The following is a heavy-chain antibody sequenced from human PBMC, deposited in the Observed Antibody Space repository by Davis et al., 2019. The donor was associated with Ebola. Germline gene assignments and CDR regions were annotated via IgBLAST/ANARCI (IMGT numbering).Heavy chain of an antibody. V-gene: IGHV4-59*11. CDR1: GASFSSHY. D-gene: IGHD4-11*01. Sequence: MPSETLSLTCTVPGASFSSHYWTWIRQLPGKGLEWIGHIHYSGSTHYNPSLNSRVTTSVDTSKNQFSLSLSSVTAADTAVYYCARMPTVTADHWYFDLWGRGTLVAVSS. CDR3: ARMPTVTADHWYFDL. CDR2: IHYSGST. J-gene: IGHJ2*01.